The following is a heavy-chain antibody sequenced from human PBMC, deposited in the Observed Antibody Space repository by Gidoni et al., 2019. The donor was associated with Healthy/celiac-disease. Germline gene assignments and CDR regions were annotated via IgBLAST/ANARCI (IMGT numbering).Heavy chain of an antibody. V-gene: IGHV2-5*02. CDR1: GFSLRTSGVG. CDR3: AQIGSDGYNGNWFDP. D-gene: IGHD5-12*01. Sequence: QITLKESGPTLVKPTQTLTLTCTFSGFSLRTSGVGVGWIRQPPGKALEWLALIYWDDDKRYSPSLKSRLTITKDTSKNQVVRTMTNMDPVDTATYYCAQIGSDGYNGNWFDPWGQGTLVTVSS. CDR2: IYWDDDK. J-gene: IGHJ5*02.